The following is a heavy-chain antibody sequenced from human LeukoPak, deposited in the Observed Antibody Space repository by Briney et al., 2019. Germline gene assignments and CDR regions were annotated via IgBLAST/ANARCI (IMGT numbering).Heavy chain of an antibody. Sequence: PSETLSLTCTVSGASVSGSAYYWGWIRQPPGKGLEWIGNIYYSGSTYYNESLESRVTISIDTSKNQFSLKLNSVTAADTAVYYCARDDSSASGTFDIWGQGTMVTVSS. J-gene: IGHJ3*02. CDR2: IYYSGST. CDR1: GASVSGSAYY. CDR3: ARDDSSASGTFDI. V-gene: IGHV4-39*07. D-gene: IGHD3-22*01.